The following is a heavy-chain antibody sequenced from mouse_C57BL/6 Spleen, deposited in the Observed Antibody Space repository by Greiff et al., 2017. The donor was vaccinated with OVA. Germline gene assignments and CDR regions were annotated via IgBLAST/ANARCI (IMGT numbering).Heavy chain of an antibody. CDR1: GYSFTDYN. CDR2: INPNYGPT. J-gene: IGHJ2*01. V-gene: IGHV1-39*01. Sequence: EVQGVESGPELVKPGASVKISCKASGYSFTDYNMNWVKQSNGKSLEWIGVINPNYGPTSYNQKFKGKATLTVDQSSSTAYMQLNSLTSEDSAVYYCASQDPFDYFDYWGQGTTLTVSS. CDR3: ASQDPFDYFDY.